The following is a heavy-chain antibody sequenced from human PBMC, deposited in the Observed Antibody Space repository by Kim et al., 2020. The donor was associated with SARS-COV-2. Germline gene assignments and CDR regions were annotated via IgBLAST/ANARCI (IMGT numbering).Heavy chain of an antibody. CDR3: AKEEGSGYSSGWTYNYYGMDV. V-gene: IGHV3-30*18. CDR2: ISYDGSNK. Sequence: GGSLRLSCAASGFTFSSYGMHWVRQAPGKGLEWVAVISYDGSNKYYADSVKGRFTISRDNSKNTLYLQMNSLRAEDTAVYYCAKEEGSGYSSGWTYNYYGMDVWGQGTPVTVSS. D-gene: IGHD6-19*01. CDR1: GFTFSSYG. J-gene: IGHJ6*02.